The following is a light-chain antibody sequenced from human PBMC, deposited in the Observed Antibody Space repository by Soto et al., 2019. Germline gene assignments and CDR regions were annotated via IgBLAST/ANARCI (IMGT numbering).Light chain of an antibody. Sequence: QSVLTQPPSASGTTGQRVTISCSGSSSNIGSNYVYWYQQLPGTAPKLLIYSNNQRPSGVPDRFSGSKSGTSASLAISGLRSEDEADYYCAACDDSLSGVFGGGTKVTVL. CDR3: AACDDSLSGV. CDR2: SNN. CDR1: SSNIGSNY. V-gene: IGLV1-47*02. J-gene: IGLJ3*02.